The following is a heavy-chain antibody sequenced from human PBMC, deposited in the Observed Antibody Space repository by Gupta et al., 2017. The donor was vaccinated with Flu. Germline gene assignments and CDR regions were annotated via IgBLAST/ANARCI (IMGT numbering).Heavy chain of an antibody. CDR3: ARERFCSTASCYRYFDP. D-gene: IGHD2-2*02. V-gene: IGHV1-2*06. CDR2: INPHSTST. J-gene: IGHJ5*02. CDR1: GYTFTDYY. Sequence: QVQLVQSGAEVKKPGASVKVSCKASGYTFTDYYIHWVRQAPGQGLEWMGRINPHSTSTNYQQKFHGRVTMTMDTSISTAYMDLTRLTSDDTAVYYCARERFCSTASCYRYFDPWGQGTLVTVSS.